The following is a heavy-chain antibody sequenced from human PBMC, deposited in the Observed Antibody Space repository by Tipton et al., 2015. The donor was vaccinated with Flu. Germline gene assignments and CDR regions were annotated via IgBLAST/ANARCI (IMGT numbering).Heavy chain of an antibody. D-gene: IGHD2-15*01. Sequence: TLSLTCTVSGGSISGYYWSWIRQPAGKGLEWIGRIYSSGNTDYNPSLKSRVTMSVDTSENQFSLRLSSVSAADTAVYYCARYGETTRTYYYYLDVWGKGTTVTVSS. J-gene: IGHJ6*03. CDR3: ARYGETTRTYYYYLDV. CDR2: IYSSGNT. V-gene: IGHV4-4*07. CDR1: GGSISGYY.